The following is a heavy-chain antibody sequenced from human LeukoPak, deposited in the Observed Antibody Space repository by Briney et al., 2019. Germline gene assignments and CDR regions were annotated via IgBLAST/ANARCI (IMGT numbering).Heavy chain of an antibody. CDR2: IYISGST. Sequence: SETLSLTCTVSGASINSHYWSWVRQPAGKGLEWIGRIYISGSTNYNSSLQNRVTMSVDTSKNQFSLKLTSVTAADTAVYYCARALNPLPGTYYFDYWGQGTLVTVSS. D-gene: IGHD2-15*01. V-gene: IGHV4-4*07. J-gene: IGHJ4*02. CDR3: ARALNPLPGTYYFDY. CDR1: GASINSHY.